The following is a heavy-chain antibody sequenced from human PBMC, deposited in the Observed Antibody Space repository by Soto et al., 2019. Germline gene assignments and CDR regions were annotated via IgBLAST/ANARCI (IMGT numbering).Heavy chain of an antibody. Sequence: GGSLRLSCAASGFTIGSHVMSWVLQAPGKGLEWVSSISSGGDSTYYADTVKGRFTMSRDNSKNTLYLQIHSLGAEYKAAYYCASDRIPVMLVCLSDQPSALDFWGQGTGDTVSS. CDR1: GFTIGSHV. D-gene: IGHD1-26*01. CDR2: ISSGGDST. J-gene: IGHJ4*02. CDR3: ASDRIPVMLVCLSDQPSALDF. V-gene: IGHV3-23*01.